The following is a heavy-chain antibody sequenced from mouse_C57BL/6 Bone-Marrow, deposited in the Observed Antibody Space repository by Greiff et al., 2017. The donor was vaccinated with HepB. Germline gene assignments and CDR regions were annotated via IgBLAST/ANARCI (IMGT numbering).Heavy chain of an antibody. CDR1: GYTFTDYY. CDR2: INPNNGGT. D-gene: IGHD1-1*01. V-gene: IGHV1-26*01. J-gene: IGHJ4*01. Sequence: EVQLQQSGPELVKPGASVKISCKASGYTFTDYYMNWVKQSHGKSLEWIGDINPNNGGTSYNQKFKGKATLTVAKSSSTAYMELRSLTSEDSAVYFCARTHYGSSLYAMDYWGQGTSVTVSS. CDR3: ARTHYGSSLYAMDY.